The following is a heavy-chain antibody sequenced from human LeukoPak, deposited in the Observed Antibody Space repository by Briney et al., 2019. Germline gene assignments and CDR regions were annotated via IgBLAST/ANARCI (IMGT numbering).Heavy chain of an antibody. CDR3: ARKFNSDISEYWFEFDH. Sequence: ASVKVSCKASGYTFTGYYMHWVRQAPGQGLEWMGWINPNSGGTNYAQKFQGRVTMTRDTSISTAYMELSRLGSDDTAVYYCARKFNSDISEYWFEFDHWGLGTLVTVCS. V-gene: IGHV1-2*02. J-gene: IGHJ4*02. CDR1: GYTFTGYY. D-gene: IGHD3-22*01. CDR2: INPNSGGT.